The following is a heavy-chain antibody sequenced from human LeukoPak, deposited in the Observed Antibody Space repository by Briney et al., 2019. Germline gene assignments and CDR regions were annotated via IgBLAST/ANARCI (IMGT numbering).Heavy chain of an antibody. D-gene: IGHD3-10*02. Sequence: PGGSLRLSCAASGFTFGSYEMNWVRQAPGKGLKWVSYISSSGSTIYYADSVKGRFTISRDNAKKSLYLQMNSLRAEDTAVYYCAELGITMIGGVWGKGTTVTISS. CDR3: AELGITMIGGV. CDR2: ISSSGSTI. J-gene: IGHJ6*04. CDR1: GFTFGSYE. V-gene: IGHV3-48*03.